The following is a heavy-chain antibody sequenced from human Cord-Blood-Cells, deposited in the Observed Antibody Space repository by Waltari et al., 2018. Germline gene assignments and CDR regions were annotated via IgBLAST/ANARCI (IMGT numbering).Heavy chain of an antibody. CDR1: GFTFSSYA. J-gene: IGHJ4*02. V-gene: IGHV3-23*01. CDR3: AKDRKYCSSTSCYDLTDY. D-gene: IGHD2-2*01. CDR2: ISGSGGST. Sequence: EVQLLESGGGLVQPGGSLRLSCAASGFTFSSYAMSWVRQAPGKGLEWVSAISGSGGSTYYADSVKGRFTSSRDNSKNTLYLQMNSLRAEDTAVYYCAKDRKYCSSTSCYDLTDYWGQGTLVTVSS.